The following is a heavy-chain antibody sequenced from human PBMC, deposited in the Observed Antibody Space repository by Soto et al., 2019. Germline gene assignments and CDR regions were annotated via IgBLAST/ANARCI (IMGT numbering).Heavy chain of an antibody. CDR1: GFTFSNYV. CDR3: ARRTALCGRDCHFDY. J-gene: IGHJ4*02. CDR2: ITGSGSNT. V-gene: IGHV3-23*01. Sequence: EVQVLDSGGGLVQPGGSLRLSCAASGFTFSNYVMTWVRQAPGKGLEWVSSITGSGSNTYYPDSVKGRFTISRDNSKNTVYLQMNSLRPEDTAVYYCARRTALCGRDCHFDYWGQGTLVTVSS. D-gene: IGHD2-21*02.